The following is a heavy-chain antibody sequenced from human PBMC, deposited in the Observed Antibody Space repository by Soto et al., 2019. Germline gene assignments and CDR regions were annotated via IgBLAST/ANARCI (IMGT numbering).Heavy chain of an antibody. J-gene: IGHJ4*02. CDR1: GFTFSNHA. D-gene: IGHD2-8*01. Sequence: GGSLRLSCGASGFTFSNHAMSWVRQAPGKGLEWVSVISGSGGSTYYADSVKGRFTISRDNSKNTVYLQMSSLRAEDTAVYFCAKDLGLNTLIYYFDYWGQGTLVTVSS. V-gene: IGHV3-23*01. CDR3: AKDLGLNTLIYYFDY. CDR2: ISGSGGST.